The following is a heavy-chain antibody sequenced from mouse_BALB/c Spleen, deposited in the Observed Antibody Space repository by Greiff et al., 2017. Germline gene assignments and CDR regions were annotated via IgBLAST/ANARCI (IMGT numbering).Heavy chain of an antibody. CDR3: ARRSLLWYHYYAMDY. Sequence: VKLQESGPELVKPGASVRISCKASGYTFTSYYIHWVKQRPGQGLEWIGWIYPGNVNTKYNEKFKGKATLTADKSSSTAYMQLSSLTSEDSAVYFCARRSLLWYHYYAMDYWGQGTSVTVSS. CDR1: GYTFTSYY. D-gene: IGHD2-1*01. J-gene: IGHJ4*01. CDR2: IYPGNVNT. V-gene: IGHV1S56*01.